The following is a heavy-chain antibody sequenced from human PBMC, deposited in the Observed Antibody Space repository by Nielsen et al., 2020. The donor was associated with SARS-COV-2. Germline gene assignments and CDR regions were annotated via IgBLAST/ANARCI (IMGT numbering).Heavy chain of an antibody. CDR2: IYYSGST. CDR1: GGSISSYY. Sequence: GSLRLSCTVSGGSISSYYWSWIRQPPGKGLEWIGYIYYSGSTNYNPSLKSRVTISVDTSKNQFSLKLSSVTAADTAVYYCARDLIHCSSTSCRSYCYYGMDVWGQGTTVTVSS. D-gene: IGHD2-2*01. J-gene: IGHJ6*02. CDR3: ARDLIHCSSTSCRSYCYYGMDV. V-gene: IGHV4-59*01.